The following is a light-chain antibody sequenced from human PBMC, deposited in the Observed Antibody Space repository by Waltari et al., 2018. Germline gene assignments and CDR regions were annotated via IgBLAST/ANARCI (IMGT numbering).Light chain of an antibody. CDR2: DAT. CDR1: HNFATF. V-gene: IGKV3-11*01. J-gene: IGKJ3*01. CDR3: QQRSNWPPIFT. Sequence: EIVLTQSPATLSLSPGERATLSCRTSHNFATFLAWYQKKPGQAPRLLIYDATARAPGIPPRFSGSGSGTDFTLTISSLEPEDFAVYYCQQRSNWPPIFTFGPGTKVDIK.